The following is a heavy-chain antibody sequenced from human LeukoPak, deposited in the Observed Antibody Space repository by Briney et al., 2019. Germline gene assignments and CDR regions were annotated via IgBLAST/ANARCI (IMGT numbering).Heavy chain of an antibody. Sequence: PGGSLRLSCAASGFTFSDYWMHWVRQAPGKGLVWVSRISSDGSRVTYADSVKGRFTISRDNAKNTLYLQMNSLRAEDTAVYYCAKDQLAGLVRGVIGYWGQGTLVTVSS. J-gene: IGHJ4*02. CDR1: GFTFSDYW. D-gene: IGHD3-10*01. V-gene: IGHV3-74*01. CDR2: ISSDGSRV. CDR3: AKDQLAGLVRGVIGY.